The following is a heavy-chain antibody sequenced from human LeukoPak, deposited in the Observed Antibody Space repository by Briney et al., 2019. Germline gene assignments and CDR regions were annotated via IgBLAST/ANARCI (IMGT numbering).Heavy chain of an antibody. J-gene: IGHJ4*02. CDR3: ARVYGGPFDL. V-gene: IGHV3-30*03. CDR1: GFTFSSYG. D-gene: IGHD4-23*01. Sequence: TGGSLRLSCAASGFTFSSYGMHWVRQAPGKGLEWVAVISYDGSNKYYADSVKGRFTISRDNTQNTLHLQMHSLRAEDTAMYYCARVYGGPFDLWGQGNLVTVSS. CDR2: ISYDGSNK.